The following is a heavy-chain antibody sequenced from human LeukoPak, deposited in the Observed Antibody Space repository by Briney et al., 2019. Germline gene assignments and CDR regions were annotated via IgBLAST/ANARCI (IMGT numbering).Heavy chain of an antibody. CDR3: ARDRGVDCSSTSCYNYYDYGMDV. CDR2: ISAYNGNT. D-gene: IGHD2-2*02. V-gene: IGHV1-18*01. J-gene: IGHJ6*02. CDR1: GYTFTSYG. Sequence: ASVEVSCKASGYTFTSYGISWVRQAPGQGLEWMGWISAYNGNTNYAQKLQGRVTMTTDTSTSTAYMELRSLRSDDTAVYYCARDRGVDCSSTSCYNYYDYGMDVWGQGTTASVSS.